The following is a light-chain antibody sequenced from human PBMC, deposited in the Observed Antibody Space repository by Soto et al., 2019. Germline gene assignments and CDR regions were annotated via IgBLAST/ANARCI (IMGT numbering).Light chain of an antibody. V-gene: IGKV1-5*03. CDR3: QQYNSYSYT. Sequence: DIQMTQSPSTLSASVGDRVTITCRASQSIRSWLAWYQQKPGKAPKLLIFKASSLESGVPSRFSGSGSGTDFTLTISSLQPDDVATYYCQQYNSYSYTFGQGTKLEIK. CDR1: QSIRSW. J-gene: IGKJ2*01. CDR2: KAS.